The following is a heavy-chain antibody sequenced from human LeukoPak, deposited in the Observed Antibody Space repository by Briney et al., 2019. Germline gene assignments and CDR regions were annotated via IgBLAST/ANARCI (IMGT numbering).Heavy chain of an antibody. CDR1: GYTFTGYY. J-gene: IGHJ4*02. CDR3: ARDVGYCSSTSCYEDY. V-gene: IGHV1-2*02. D-gene: IGHD2-2*01. CDR2: INPNGGGT. Sequence: ASVKVSCKASGYTFTGYYIHWVRQAPGQGLEWLGWINPNGGGTNYAQNVQGRVTMARDTSIGTAYMDLSRLTSDDTAVYYCARDVGYCSSTSCYEDYWGQGTLVTVSS.